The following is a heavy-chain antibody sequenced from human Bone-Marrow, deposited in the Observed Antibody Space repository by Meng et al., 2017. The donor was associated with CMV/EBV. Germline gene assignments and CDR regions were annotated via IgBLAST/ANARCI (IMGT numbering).Heavy chain of an antibody. J-gene: IGHJ4*02. CDR2: IKSKTDGGTT. Sequence: GGSLRLSCAASGFTFSNAWMSWVRQAPGKGLEWVGRIKSKTDGGTTDYAAPVKGRFTISRDDSKNTLYLQMNSLKTEDTAVYYCTTDLVTYINDDIDYWGQGTLVTVSS. CDR1: GFTFSNAW. D-gene: IGHD3-9*01. V-gene: IGHV3-15*01. CDR3: TTDLVTYINDDIDY.